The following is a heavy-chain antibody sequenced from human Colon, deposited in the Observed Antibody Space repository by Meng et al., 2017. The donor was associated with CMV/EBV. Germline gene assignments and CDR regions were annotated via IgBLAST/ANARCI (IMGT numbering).Heavy chain of an antibody. Sequence: SCKESDYRFTAYYIHWVRQAPGQGLEWMGRFNPNSGGTNYAPRFQGRVTMTGDTSITTVYMELSGLRFDDTAVYYCAREFEWLVPYYWGQGSLVTVSS. V-gene: IGHV1-2*06. CDR2: FNPNSGGT. J-gene: IGHJ4*02. CDR3: AREFEWLVPYY. CDR1: DYRFTAYY. D-gene: IGHD6-19*01.